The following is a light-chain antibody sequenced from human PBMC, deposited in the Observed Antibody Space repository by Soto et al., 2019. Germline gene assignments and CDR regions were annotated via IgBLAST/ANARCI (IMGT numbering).Light chain of an antibody. CDR1: SSNIGAGFD. CDR3: QSYDSSLSGWV. J-gene: IGLJ3*02. CDR2: GNS. V-gene: IGLV1-40*01. Sequence: QPVLTQPPSVSGAPGQRVTISCTGSSSNIGAGFDVHWYQQLPRTVPKLLIYGNSNRPSGVPDRFSGSKSGTSASLAITGLQAEDEADYYCQSYDSSLSGWVFGGGTKLTVL.